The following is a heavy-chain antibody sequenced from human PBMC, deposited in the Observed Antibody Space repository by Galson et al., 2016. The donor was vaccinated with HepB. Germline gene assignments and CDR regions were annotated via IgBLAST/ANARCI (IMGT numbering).Heavy chain of an antibody. V-gene: IGHV4-39*01. CDR3: ARRADGYYYYYGMDV. Sequence: SETLSLTCTVSGGSIISSTFYWDWIRQPPGKGLEWIGSIYYSGSTYYNPSLKSRLTISVDTSKNQFSLKLSSVTAADTAIYYCARRADGYYYYYGMDVWGQGTTVTVSS. CDR2: IYYSGST. D-gene: IGHD5-24*01. CDR1: GGSIISSTFY. J-gene: IGHJ6*02.